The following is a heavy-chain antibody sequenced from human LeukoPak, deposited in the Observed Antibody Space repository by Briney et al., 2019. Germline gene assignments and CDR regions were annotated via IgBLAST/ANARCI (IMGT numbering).Heavy chain of an antibody. CDR3: ARATLSYFDY. V-gene: IGHV4-34*01. CDR2: INHSGST. J-gene: IGHJ4*02. CDR1: GGSFSGYY. Sequence: PSETLSLTCAVYGGSFSGYYWSSIRQPPGKGLEWIGEINHSGSTNYNPSLKSRVTISVDTSKNQFSLKLSSVTAADTAVYYCARATLSYFDYWGQGTLVNVSS.